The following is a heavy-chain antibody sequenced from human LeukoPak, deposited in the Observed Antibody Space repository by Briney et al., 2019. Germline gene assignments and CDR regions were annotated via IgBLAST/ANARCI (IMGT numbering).Heavy chain of an antibody. CDR3: ARAYGDYGGYIDY. CDR1: GGSFSGYY. V-gene: IGHV4-34*01. Sequence: TETLSLTCAVYGGSFSGYYWSWIRQPPGKGLEWIGEINHSGSTNYNPSLKSRVTISVDTSKNQFSLKLSSVTAADTAVYYCARAYGDYGGYIDYWGQGTLVTVSS. J-gene: IGHJ4*02. CDR2: INHSGST. D-gene: IGHD4-17*01.